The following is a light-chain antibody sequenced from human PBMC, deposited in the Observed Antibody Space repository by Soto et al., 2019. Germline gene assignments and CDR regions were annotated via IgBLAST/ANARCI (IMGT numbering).Light chain of an antibody. CDR2: KAS. CDR3: QQYQSFSYT. V-gene: IGKV1-5*03. CDR1: QNINTW. J-gene: IGKJ2*01. Sequence: DIQMTQSPSTLSASVGDRVTITCRASQNINTWLDWYQQKPGKVPKVLIYKASSLQSGVPSRFSGSGSGTEFTLTISSLQPDDFAIYYCQQYQSFSYTFGQGTKLEIK.